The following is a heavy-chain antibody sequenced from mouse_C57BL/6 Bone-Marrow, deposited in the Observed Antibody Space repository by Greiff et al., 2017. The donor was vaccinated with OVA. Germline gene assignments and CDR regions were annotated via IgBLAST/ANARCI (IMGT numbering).Heavy chain of an antibody. Sequence: VQLKESGPGLVQPSQSLSITCTVSGFSLTSYGVHWVRQSPGKGLEWLGVIWSGGSKDDNAAFISRLSISKDNSKSQVFFKMNSQQADDTAIYYCARVDGNYRFAYWGQGTLVTVSA. CDR3: ARVDGNYRFAY. CDR2: IWSGGSK. V-gene: IGHV2-2*01. CDR1: GFSLTSYG. J-gene: IGHJ3*01. D-gene: IGHD2-1*01.